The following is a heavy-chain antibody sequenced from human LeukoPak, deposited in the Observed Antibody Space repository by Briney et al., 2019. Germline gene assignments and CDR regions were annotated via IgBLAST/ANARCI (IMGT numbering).Heavy chain of an antibody. V-gene: IGHV4-59*08. Sequence: SETLSLTCTVSGGSISSYYWSWIRQPPGKGLEWIGYIYYSGSTNYNPSLKSRVTISVDTSKNQFSLKLSSVTAADTAVYYCARSATYSSSWPYYYYGMDVWGQGTTVTVSS. CDR2: IYYSGST. CDR3: ARSATYSSSWPYYYYGMDV. J-gene: IGHJ6*02. CDR1: GGSISSYY. D-gene: IGHD6-13*01.